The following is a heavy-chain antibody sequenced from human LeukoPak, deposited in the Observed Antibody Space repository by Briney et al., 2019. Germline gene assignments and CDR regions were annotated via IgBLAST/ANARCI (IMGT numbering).Heavy chain of an antibody. J-gene: IGHJ4*02. CDR3: ARGLGSSGYYEY. CDR1: GYTFTIYY. D-gene: IGHD3-22*01. V-gene: IGHV1-46*01. Sequence: ASVKVSCTASGYTFTIYYIHWVRQAPGQGLEWMGIINPNGGSASYAQKFQGRVTMTRDTSTSTVYMELGSLRSEDTAVYYCARGLGSSGYYEYWGQGTLVTVSS. CDR2: INPNGGSA.